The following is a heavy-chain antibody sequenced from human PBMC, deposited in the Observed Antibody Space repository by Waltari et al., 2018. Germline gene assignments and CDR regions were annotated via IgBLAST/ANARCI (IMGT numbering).Heavy chain of an antibody. Sequence: QVRLVQSGAEVKKPGASVKVSCKASGYTFTNYDINWVRQFSGQGLEWMGWMNPSSGDTGFAQNFRGRVAMTRDTSTGTADMELRGLTSADTAFYYCARGTYIVGYDYWGQGTPVTVSA. J-gene: IGHJ4*02. D-gene: IGHD1-26*01. CDR2: MNPSSGDT. CDR1: GYTFTNYD. V-gene: IGHV1-8*01. CDR3: ARGTYIVGYDY.